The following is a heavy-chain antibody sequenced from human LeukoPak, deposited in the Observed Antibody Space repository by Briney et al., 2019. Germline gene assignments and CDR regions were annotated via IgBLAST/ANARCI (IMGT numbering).Heavy chain of an antibody. J-gene: IGHJ3*01. Sequence: PGGSLRLSCAASGFTVSSNYMSWVRQAPGKGLEWVSVLYSGGSTHYADSVKGRFTISRDNSKNTLYLQMNSLRAEDTAVYYCARASGFGELFFWGQGTMVTVSS. CDR2: LYSGGST. CDR3: ARASGFGELFF. D-gene: IGHD3-10*01. V-gene: IGHV3-66*01. CDR1: GFTVSSNY.